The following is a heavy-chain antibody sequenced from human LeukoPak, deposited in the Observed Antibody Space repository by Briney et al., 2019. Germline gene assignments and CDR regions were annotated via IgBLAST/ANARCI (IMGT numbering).Heavy chain of an antibody. D-gene: IGHD1-26*01. J-gene: IGHJ4*02. Sequence: GGSLRLSCAASGFTFSAYEMNWVRQAPGRGLEWVSFISSSGSTIYYADSVKGRFTISRDNAKNSLYLQMNSLRAEDTAVYYCARDFGYSYDYWGQGTLVTVSS. CDR1: GFTFSAYE. V-gene: IGHV3-48*03. CDR2: ISSSGSTI. CDR3: ARDFGYSYDY.